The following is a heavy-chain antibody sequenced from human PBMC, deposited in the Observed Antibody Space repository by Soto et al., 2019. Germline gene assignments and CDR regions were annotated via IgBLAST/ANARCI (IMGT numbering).Heavy chain of an antibody. CDR1: GGTFSSYT. CDR2: IIPILGIA. Sequence: SVKVSCKSSGGTFSSYTISCVRQAPGQGLEWMGRIIPILGIANYAQKFQGRVTITADKSTSTAYMELSSLRSEDTAVYYCAMEYCSSTSCYRDYWGQGTLVTVSS. D-gene: IGHD2-2*02. V-gene: IGHV1-69*02. J-gene: IGHJ4*02. CDR3: AMEYCSSTSCYRDY.